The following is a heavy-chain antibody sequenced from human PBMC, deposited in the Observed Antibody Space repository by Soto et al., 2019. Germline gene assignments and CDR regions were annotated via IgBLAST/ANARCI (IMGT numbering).Heavy chain of an antibody. CDR3: ARSPLLDY. CDR1: GGSFSGYY. CDR2: INHSGST. V-gene: IGHV4-34*01. Sequence: SETLSLTCAVYGGSFSGYYWSWIRQPPGKGLEWIGEINHSGSTNYNPSLKSRVTISVDTSKNQFSLKLSSVTAADTAVYYCARSPLLDYWGQGTLVTVSS. J-gene: IGHJ4*02.